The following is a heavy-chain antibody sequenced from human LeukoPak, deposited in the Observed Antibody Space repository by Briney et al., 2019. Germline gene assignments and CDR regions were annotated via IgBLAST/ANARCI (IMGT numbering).Heavy chain of an antibody. CDR3: ARATPRLRLGEL. Sequence: ASVKVSCKASGYTFTSYAMHWVRQAPGQRLEWMGWINAGNGNTKYSQKFQGRVTITRDTSASTAYMELSSLRSEDTAVYYCARATPRLRLGELWGQGTLVTVSS. J-gene: IGHJ4*02. V-gene: IGHV1-3*01. CDR2: INAGNGNT. D-gene: IGHD3-16*01. CDR1: GYTFTSYA.